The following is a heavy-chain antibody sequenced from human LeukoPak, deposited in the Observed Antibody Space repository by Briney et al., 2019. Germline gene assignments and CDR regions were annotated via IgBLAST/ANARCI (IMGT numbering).Heavy chain of an antibody. V-gene: IGHV5-51*01. CDR2: IFPGDSDT. Sequence: GESLKISCKVSGYSFPNYWIGWVRQMPGKGLEWMGIIFPGDSDTRYSPSFQGQVTISADTSISTAYLQWSTLKASDTAIYYYAKTYSSSWLHYFDYWGQGTLVTVSS. D-gene: IGHD6-13*01. J-gene: IGHJ4*02. CDR3: AKTYSSSWLHYFDY. CDR1: GYSFPNYW.